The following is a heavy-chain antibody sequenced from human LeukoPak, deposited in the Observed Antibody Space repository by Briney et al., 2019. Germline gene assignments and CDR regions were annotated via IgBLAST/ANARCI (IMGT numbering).Heavy chain of an antibody. CDR2: ISGSGGST. CDR3: AKGIAVTGPGDYFDY. Sequence: GGSLRLSCAACGFTFSTYAMSWVRQAPGKGLEWVSAISGSGGSTYYADSVKGRFTISRDNSKNTLYLQMNSLRAEDTAVYYCAKGIAVTGPGDYFDYWGQGTLVTVSS. CDR1: GFTFSTYA. V-gene: IGHV3-23*01. D-gene: IGHD6-19*01. J-gene: IGHJ4*02.